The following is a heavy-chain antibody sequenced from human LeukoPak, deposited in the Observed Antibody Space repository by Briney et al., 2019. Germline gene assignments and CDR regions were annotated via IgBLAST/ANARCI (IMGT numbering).Heavy chain of an antibody. D-gene: IGHD5-24*01. CDR3: ARDSQYYYYYYYMDV. CDR1: GYTFTSYG. Sequence: ASVKVSCKAPGYTFTSYGISWVRQAPGQGLEWMGWISAYNGNTNYAQKLQGRVTMTTDTSTSTAYMELRSLRSDDTAVYYCARDSQYYYYYYYMDVWGKGTTVTVSS. J-gene: IGHJ6*03. CDR2: ISAYNGNT. V-gene: IGHV1-18*04.